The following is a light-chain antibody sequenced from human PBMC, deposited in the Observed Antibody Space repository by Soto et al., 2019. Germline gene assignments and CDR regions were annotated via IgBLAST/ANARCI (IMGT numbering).Light chain of an antibody. CDR2: EVS. Sequence: QSVLTQPASVSGSPGQSITISCTGTSSDVGGYNFVSWYQQHPGKAPKLMIYEVSNRPSGVSSRFSGSKSGNTASLTISGLQAEDEADYYCSSYTSTSTPSVFGTGTKLTVL. V-gene: IGLV2-14*03. CDR3: SSYTSTSTPSV. J-gene: IGLJ1*01. CDR1: SSDVGGYNF.